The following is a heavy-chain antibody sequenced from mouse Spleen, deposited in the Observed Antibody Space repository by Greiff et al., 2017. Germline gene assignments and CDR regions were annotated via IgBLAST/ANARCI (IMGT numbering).Heavy chain of an antibody. CDR1: GYTFTSYW. J-gene: IGHJ3*01. Sequence: VQLQQPGAELVKPGASVKMSCKASGYTFTSYWITWVKQRPGQGLEWIGVIDPSDSYTNYNQKFKGKATLTVDTSSSTAYMQLSSLTSEDSAVYYCARSSMVNSYWGQGTLVTVSA. CDR3: ARSSMVNSY. CDR2: IDPSDSYT. V-gene: IGHV1-69*02. D-gene: IGHD2-2*01.